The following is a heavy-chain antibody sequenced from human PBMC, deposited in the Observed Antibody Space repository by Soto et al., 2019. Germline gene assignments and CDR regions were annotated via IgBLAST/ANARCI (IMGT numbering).Heavy chain of an antibody. CDR1: GGTFSSYA. J-gene: IGHJ6*02. Sequence: QVQLVQSGAEVKKPGSSVKVSCKASGGTFSSYAISWVRQAPGQGLEWMGGIIPVFGTATYAQKFQGRVTITADKSTSTSYMELSSLRSEYTAVYYCARAITSYCGGDCYSGGLHVWGQGTTVTVSS. CDR2: IIPVFGTA. CDR3: ARAITSYCGGDCYSGGLHV. D-gene: IGHD2-21*02. V-gene: IGHV1-69*06.